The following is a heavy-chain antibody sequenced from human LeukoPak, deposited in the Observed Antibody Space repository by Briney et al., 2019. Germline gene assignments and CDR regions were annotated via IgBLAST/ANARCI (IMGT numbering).Heavy chain of an antibody. CDR2: ISYDGSNK. J-gene: IGHJ6*02. Sequence: GGSLRLSCAASGFTFSTYAIHWVRQAPGKGLEWVAVISYDGSNKYYADSVKGRFTISRDNSKNTLYLQMNSLRAEDTAVYYCARGPDLSITGTTEYYYGMDVWGQGTTVTVSS. CDR3: ARGPDLSITGTTEYYYGMDV. V-gene: IGHV3-30-3*01. CDR1: GFTFSTYA. D-gene: IGHD1-7*01.